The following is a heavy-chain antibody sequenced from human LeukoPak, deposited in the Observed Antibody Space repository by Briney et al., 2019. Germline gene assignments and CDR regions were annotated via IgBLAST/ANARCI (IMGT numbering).Heavy chain of an antibody. CDR3: ARGVGATHAYFYYGMDV. CDR2: IYYTGDT. D-gene: IGHD1-26*01. J-gene: IGHJ6*02. Sequence: PSETLSLTCSLSGGSISNYYWSWILQPSGKGLEWLGYIYYTGDTNYNPSLQSRVTISVDTSKSQFSLKLSSVTAADSAVYYCARGVGATHAYFYYGMDVWGHGTTVTVSS. CDR1: GGSISNYY. V-gene: IGHV4-59*01.